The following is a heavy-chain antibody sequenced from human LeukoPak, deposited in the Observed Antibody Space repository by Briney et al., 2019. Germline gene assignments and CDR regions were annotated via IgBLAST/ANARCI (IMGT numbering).Heavy chain of an antibody. D-gene: IGHD6-13*01. CDR3: AWASWVSNADAVC. V-gene: IGHV3-23*01. CDR1: GFSFSSYA. Sequence: PGGSLRLSCTASGFSFSSYAMSWVRRAPARGLEWVSSMKGGGETFYADSVKGRFTLSRDLSRNTVFLQLNNLRVEDTAIYYCAWASWVSNADAVCWGQGTLVTVSS. CDR2: MKGGGET. J-gene: IGHJ4*02.